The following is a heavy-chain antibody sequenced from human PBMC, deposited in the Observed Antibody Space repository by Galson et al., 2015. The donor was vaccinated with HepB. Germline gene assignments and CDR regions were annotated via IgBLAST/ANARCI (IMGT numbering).Heavy chain of an antibody. V-gene: IGHV3-66*01. CDR3: VNHGRQDSHHNYYYYYGMDV. J-gene: IGHJ6*02. CDR1: GFTVSSNY. D-gene: IGHD1-14*01. Sequence: SLRLSCAASGFTVSSNYMSWVRQAPGKGLEWVSVIYSGGSTYYADSVKGRFTISRDNSKNTLYLQMSSLRAEDTAVYYCVNHGRQDSHHNYYYYYGMDVWGQGTTVTVSS. CDR2: IYSGGST.